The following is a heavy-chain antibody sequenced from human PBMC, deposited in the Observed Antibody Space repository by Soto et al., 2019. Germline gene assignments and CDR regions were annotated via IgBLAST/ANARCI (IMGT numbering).Heavy chain of an antibody. D-gene: IGHD6-6*01. CDR2: ISGSGGGT. Sequence: EVQLVESGGGLVQPGGSLRLSCIVSGFTFSSYAMSWVRQTPGKGLEWVSGISGSGGGTYYADSVKGRFTISRDNSKSTLFLQMDSLRAEDTAVYYCAKGVSSSWSPRNYFDSWGQGTLVTVSS. CDR3: AKGVSSSWSPRNYFDS. CDR1: GFTFSSYA. J-gene: IGHJ4*02. V-gene: IGHV3-23*04.